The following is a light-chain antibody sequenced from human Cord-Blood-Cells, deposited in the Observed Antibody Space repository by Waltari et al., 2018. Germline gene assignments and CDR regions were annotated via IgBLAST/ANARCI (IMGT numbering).Light chain of an antibody. CDR3: CSYAGSSNVV. V-gene: IGLV2-23*01. J-gene: IGLJ2*01. CDR2: EGS. Sequence: QSALTQPASVSGSPGQSITISCTGTRSDGGRYHLVSWYQQHPGKAPKLMIYEGSKRPSGVSNRFSGSKSGNTASLTISGLQAEDEADYYCCSYAGSSNVVFGGGTKLTVL. CDR1: RSDGGRYHL.